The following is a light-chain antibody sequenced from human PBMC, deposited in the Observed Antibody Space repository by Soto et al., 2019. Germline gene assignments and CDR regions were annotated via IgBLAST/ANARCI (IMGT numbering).Light chain of an antibody. Sequence: QAVLTQPPSTSGTPGQRVTIPCFGSSSNIGGNYVFWYPHLPGTAPKLLIYRNNQRPSGVPDRFSGSKSGTSASLAISGLRAEDEADYYCATWDASLSGNIIFGGGTQLIVL. V-gene: IGLV1-47*01. J-gene: IGLJ7*01. CDR3: ATWDASLSGNII. CDR1: SSNIGGNY. CDR2: RNN.